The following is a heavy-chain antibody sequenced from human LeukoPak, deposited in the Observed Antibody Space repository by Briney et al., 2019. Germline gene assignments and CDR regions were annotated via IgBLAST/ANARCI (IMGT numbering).Heavy chain of an antibody. CDR2: MYYSGST. Sequence: SETLSLTCTVSGGSVSSTSYYWGWIRQPPGKGLEWIGSMYYSGSTYYNPSLKSRVTISVDTSKNQFSLKLSSVTAADTAVYYCARLMITFGGVIVQFDPWGQGTLVTVSS. CDR3: ARLMITFGGVIVQFDP. CDR1: GGSVSSTSYY. V-gene: IGHV4-39*01. J-gene: IGHJ5*02. D-gene: IGHD3-16*02.